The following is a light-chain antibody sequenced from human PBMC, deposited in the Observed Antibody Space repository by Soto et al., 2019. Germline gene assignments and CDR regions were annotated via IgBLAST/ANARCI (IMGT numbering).Light chain of an antibody. CDR2: GAS. CDR1: QSVSSSY. Sequence: DIVLTQSPGTLSLYPGERATLSCRASQSVSSSYFAWYQQKPGQAPRLLIYGASSRATGIPDRFSGSGSGTDFTLIISRLEPEDFAVYYCQQYGSSPYTFGQGTKLESK. V-gene: IGKV3-20*01. J-gene: IGKJ2*01. CDR3: QQYGSSPYT.